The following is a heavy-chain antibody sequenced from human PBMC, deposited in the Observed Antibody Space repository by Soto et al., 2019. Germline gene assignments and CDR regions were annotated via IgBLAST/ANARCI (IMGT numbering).Heavy chain of an antibody. Sequence: ASVKVSCKASGYTFTSYAMHRVHQAPGQRLEWMGWINAGNGNTKYSQKFQGRVTITRDTSASTAYMELSSLRSEDTAVYYCASDVFYYYDSSGYPGYWGQGTLVTVSS. J-gene: IGHJ4*02. CDR2: INAGNGNT. CDR1: GYTFTSYA. V-gene: IGHV1-3*01. CDR3: ASDVFYYYDSSGYPGY. D-gene: IGHD3-22*01.